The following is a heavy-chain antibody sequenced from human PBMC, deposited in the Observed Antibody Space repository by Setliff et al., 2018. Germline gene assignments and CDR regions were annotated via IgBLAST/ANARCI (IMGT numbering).Heavy chain of an antibody. J-gene: IGHJ4*02. CDR1: GVSISSTSYY. CDR3: AGGTSSIVVLPASDY. Sequence: SETLSLTCTVSGVSISSTSYYWDWIRQSPGKGLEWIGSFYYTGSTHYNPSLKSRVTISRDTSRNQFSLKLISVTAADTAVYYCAGGTSSIVVLPASDYWGQGTLVTVSS. D-gene: IGHD2-15*01. V-gene: IGHV4-39*07. CDR2: FYYTGST.